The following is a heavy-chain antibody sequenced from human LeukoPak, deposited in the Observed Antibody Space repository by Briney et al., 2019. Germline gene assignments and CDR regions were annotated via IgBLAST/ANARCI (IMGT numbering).Heavy chain of an antibody. Sequence: SQTLSLTCTASGGSISSGSYYWSWIRQPAGKGLEWIGRIYTSGSTNYNPSLKSRVTISVDTSKNQFSLKLSSVTAADTAVYYCAREGNWFDPWGQGTLVTVSS. CDR3: AREGNWFDP. J-gene: IGHJ5*02. CDR1: GGSISSGSYY. CDR2: IYTSGST. V-gene: IGHV4-61*02.